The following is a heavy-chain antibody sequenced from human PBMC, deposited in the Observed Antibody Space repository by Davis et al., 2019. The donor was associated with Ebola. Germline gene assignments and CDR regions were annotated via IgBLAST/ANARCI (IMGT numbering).Heavy chain of an antibody. J-gene: IGHJ6*02. CDR2: ISYDGSNT. D-gene: IGHD2-15*01. CDR1: GFTFSSYA. Sequence: GGSLRLSCAASGFTFSSYAMHWVRQAPGKGLEWVAVISYDGSNTYYAHSVKGRFTISRDNSKNTLYLQMNSLRAENTAVYYCARGMRVVVAATPSGRYYYYYGMDVWGQGTTVTVSS. CDR3: ARGMRVVVAATPSGRYYYYYGMDV. V-gene: IGHV3-30*04.